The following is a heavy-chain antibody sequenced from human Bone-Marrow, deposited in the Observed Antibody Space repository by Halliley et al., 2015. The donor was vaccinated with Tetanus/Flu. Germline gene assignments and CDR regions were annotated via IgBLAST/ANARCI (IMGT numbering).Heavy chain of an antibody. D-gene: IGHD3-10*01. Sequence: LSLTCVVYGGSFSGYYWSWIRQSPGKGLEWIGEINQSGGTNYNPSLKSRVNISLDTSKNQFSLKLSSVTAADTAVYYCARGQYYYGSGSYYNNWGQGTLVTVSS. J-gene: IGHJ4*02. V-gene: IGHV4-34*01. CDR3: ARGQYYYGSGSYYNN. CDR2: INQSGGT. CDR1: GGSFSGYY.